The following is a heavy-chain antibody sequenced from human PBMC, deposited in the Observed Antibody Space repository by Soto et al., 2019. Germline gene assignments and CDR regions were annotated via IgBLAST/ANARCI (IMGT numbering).Heavy chain of an antibody. J-gene: IGHJ4*02. V-gene: IGHV1-3*01. Sequence: QVQLVQSGAEVNKPGASVKVSCKASGYTFTTYAMHWVRQAPGQRLEWMGWINAGNGNTEYSHKFQVRVTITRDTSASIAYMELSSLTSEDTAVYYCARSGFSSRWFFFGYWGQGTLVTVSS. CDR1: GYTFTTYA. D-gene: IGHD6-13*01. CDR3: ARSGFSSRWFFFGY. CDR2: INAGNGNT.